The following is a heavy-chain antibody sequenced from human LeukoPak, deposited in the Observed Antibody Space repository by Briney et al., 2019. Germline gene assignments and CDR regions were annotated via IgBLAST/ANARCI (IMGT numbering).Heavy chain of an antibody. J-gene: IGHJ4*02. V-gene: IGHV3-33*01. D-gene: IGHD5-24*01. Sequence: GGSLRLSCAASGFTFSSYGMHWVRQAPGKGLEWVAVIWYDGSNKYYADSVKGRFTISRDNSKNTLYLQMNSLRAEDTAVYYCARTPVELATDYFGYWGQGTLVTVSS. CDR3: ARTPVELATDYFGY. CDR2: IWYDGSNK. CDR1: GFTFSSYG.